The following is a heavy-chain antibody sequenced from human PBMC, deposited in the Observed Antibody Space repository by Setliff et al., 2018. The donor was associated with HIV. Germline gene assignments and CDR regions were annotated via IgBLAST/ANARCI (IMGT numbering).Heavy chain of an antibody. D-gene: IGHD3-16*02. CDR3: ARYRNDAFDV. V-gene: IGHV4-59*01. Sequence: SETLSLTCAVYGGSFSGYYWTWIRQPPGKGLEWIGYIYYSGTTNYNSSLKSRVTISVATSKTQFSLQLSSVTAADTALYYCARYRNDAFDVWGQGTMVTVSS. J-gene: IGHJ3*01. CDR2: IYYSGTT. CDR1: GGSFSGYY.